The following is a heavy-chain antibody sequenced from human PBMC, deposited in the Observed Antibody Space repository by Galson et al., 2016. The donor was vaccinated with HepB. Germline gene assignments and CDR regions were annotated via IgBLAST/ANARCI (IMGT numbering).Heavy chain of an antibody. Sequence: SLRLSCAASGFTFSGYAMTWLRQGPGKGVEWVSSISASGTRAFYADAVKGRFTMSRDNSKDTLYVQMDSLRVEDTAVCYCAKDRQETYYGSGSYYKSWGQGTLVTVSS. CDR2: ISASGTRA. CDR1: GFTFSGYA. J-gene: IGHJ5*02. D-gene: IGHD3-10*01. V-gene: IGHV3-23*01. CDR3: AKDRQETYYGSGSYYKS.